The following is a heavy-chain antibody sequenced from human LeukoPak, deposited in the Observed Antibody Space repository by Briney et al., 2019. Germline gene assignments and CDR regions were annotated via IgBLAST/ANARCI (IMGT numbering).Heavy chain of an antibody. CDR2: INAGNGNT. CDR1: GYTFTSYA. Sequence: ASVKVSCKASGYTFTSYAMHWVRQAPGRRLEWMGWINAGNGNTKYSQKFQGRVTITRDTSASTAYMELSSLRSEDTAVYYCARDSGYDILTGTEWFDPWGQGTLVTVSS. CDR3: ARDSGYDILTGTEWFDP. V-gene: IGHV1-3*01. D-gene: IGHD3-9*01. J-gene: IGHJ5*02.